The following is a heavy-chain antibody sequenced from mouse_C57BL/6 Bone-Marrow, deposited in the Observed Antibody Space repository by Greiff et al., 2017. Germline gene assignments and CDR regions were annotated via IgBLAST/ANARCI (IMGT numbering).Heavy chain of an antibody. CDR1: GFTFSSYG. J-gene: IGHJ1*03. CDR2: ISSGGSYT. Sequence: EVKLQESGGDLVKPGGSLKLSCAASGFTFSSYGMSWVRQTPDKRLEWVATISSGGSYTYYPDSVKGRFTISRDNAKNTLYLQMSSLKSEDTAMYYCARRENYTDVWGTGTTVTVSS. V-gene: IGHV5-6*02. D-gene: IGHD2-12*01. CDR3: ARRENYTDV.